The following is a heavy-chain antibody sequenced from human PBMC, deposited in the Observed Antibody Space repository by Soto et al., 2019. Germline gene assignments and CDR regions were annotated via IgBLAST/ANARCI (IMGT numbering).Heavy chain of an antibody. CDR1: GGTFSNYG. J-gene: IGHJ5*02. V-gene: IGHV1-69*01. D-gene: IGHD3-22*01. Sequence: QVQLVQSGAEVKKPGSSVKVSCKASGGTFSNYGINWVRQAPGQGLEWMGGVIPLCGAANYAQKFQGRVTITADASTSMVYLQLSSLRSEDTAVYYCAREQHDPYDASGYYFNWFDPWGQGTLVTVSS. CDR3: AREQHDPYDASGYYFNWFDP. CDR2: VIPLCGAA.